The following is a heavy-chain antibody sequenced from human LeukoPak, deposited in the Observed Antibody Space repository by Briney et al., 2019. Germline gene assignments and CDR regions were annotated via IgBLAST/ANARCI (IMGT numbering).Heavy chain of an antibody. Sequence: GGSLRLSCVASGFSFSDYYLDWFRQAQGKGLEWVGRSRDKANGYTTEYAASVRGRFTVSRDDSNNSLYLQMIGLKIEDSAVYLCARRFRGHNGHNDYWGQGTLVTVSS. CDR3: ARRFRGHNGHNDY. J-gene: IGHJ4*02. V-gene: IGHV3-72*01. D-gene: IGHD1-1*01. CDR2: SRDKANGYTT. CDR1: GFSFSDYY.